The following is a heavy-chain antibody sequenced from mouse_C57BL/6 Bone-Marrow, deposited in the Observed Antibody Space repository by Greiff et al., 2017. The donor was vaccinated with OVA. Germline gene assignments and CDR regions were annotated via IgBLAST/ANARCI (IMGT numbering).Heavy chain of an antibody. Sequence: QVQLQQSGAELARPGASVKLSCKASGYTFTSYGISWVKQRTGQGLEWIGEIYPRSGNTYYNEKFKGKATLTADKSSSTAYMELRSLTSEDSAVYFCARERITTEGYWGQGTTLTVSA. CDR2: IYPRSGNT. J-gene: IGHJ2*01. D-gene: IGHD1-1*01. V-gene: IGHV1-81*01. CDR1: GYTFTSYG. CDR3: ARERITTEGY.